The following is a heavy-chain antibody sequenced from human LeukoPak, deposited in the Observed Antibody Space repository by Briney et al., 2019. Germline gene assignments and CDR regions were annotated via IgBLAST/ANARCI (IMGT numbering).Heavy chain of an antibody. J-gene: IGHJ4*02. CDR2: MNPNSGNT. CDR3: ARQGVTEIEEDY. Sequence: ASVKVSCKASGYTFTSYDINWVRQATGQGLEWMGWMNPNSGNTGYAQKFQGRVTMTRNTSISTAYMELSSLRSEDTAVYYCARQGVTEIEEDYWGQGTLVTVSS. D-gene: IGHD1-14*01. CDR1: GYTFTSYD. V-gene: IGHV1-8*01.